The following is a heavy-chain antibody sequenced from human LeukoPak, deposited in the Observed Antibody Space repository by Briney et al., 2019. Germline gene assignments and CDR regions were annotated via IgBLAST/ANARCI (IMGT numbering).Heavy chain of an antibody. CDR2: VSYDGTET. J-gene: IGHJ6*04. CDR3: ARSARGVIFDV. CDR1: GFIFSRYG. Sequence: GGSLRLSSAASGFIFSRYGMHWVRQAPGKGLEWVAVVSYDGTETKYADSVKGRVNLSRDNSKNTVYLQMNSLTFEDTAVYYCARSARGVIFDVWGKGTTVIVSS. V-gene: IGHV3-30*03. D-gene: IGHD3-10*01.